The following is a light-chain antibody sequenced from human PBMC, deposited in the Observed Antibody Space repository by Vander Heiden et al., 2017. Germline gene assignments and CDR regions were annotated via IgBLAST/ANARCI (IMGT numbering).Light chain of an antibody. CDR2: DVT. Sequence: QSALTQPPSVSASPGQSVTISCAGSSTDVGGYNFVSWYQQHPGTVPRLIIYDVTERPSGVPDRFSASRSGNTASLTISGLQTEDEADYYCCSYTGRSWVFGGGTNLAVL. CDR3: CSYTGRSWV. J-gene: IGLJ3*02. CDR1: STDVGGYNF. V-gene: IGLV2-11*01.